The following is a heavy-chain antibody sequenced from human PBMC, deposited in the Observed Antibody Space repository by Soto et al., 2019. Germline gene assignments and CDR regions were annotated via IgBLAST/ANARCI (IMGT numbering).Heavy chain of an antibody. V-gene: IGHV4-4*02. CDR2: IYHSGST. Sequence: LRETLSLTCSVSGGSISSSNWWSWVRQPPGKGLEWIGEIYHSGSTNYNPSLKSRVTISVDKSKNQFSLKLSSVTAADTAVYYCAREAIGEDTYYGMDVWGQGTTVTVSS. CDR1: GGSISSSNW. J-gene: IGHJ6*02. CDR3: AREAIGEDTYYGMDV. D-gene: IGHD3-10*01.